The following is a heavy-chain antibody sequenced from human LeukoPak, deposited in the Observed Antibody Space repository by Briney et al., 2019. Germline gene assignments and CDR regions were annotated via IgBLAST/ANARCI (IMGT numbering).Heavy chain of an antibody. CDR2: ISGSGGST. J-gene: IGHJ4*02. Sequence: GGSLRLSCAVSGFTFSSYAMSWVRQAPGKGLEWVSAISGSGGSTYYADSVKGRFTISRDNSKNTLYLQMNSLRAEDTGVYYCAKELAAMVTGIFDYWGQGTLVTVSS. D-gene: IGHD5-18*01. CDR1: GFTFSSYA. CDR3: AKELAAMVTGIFDY. V-gene: IGHV3-23*01.